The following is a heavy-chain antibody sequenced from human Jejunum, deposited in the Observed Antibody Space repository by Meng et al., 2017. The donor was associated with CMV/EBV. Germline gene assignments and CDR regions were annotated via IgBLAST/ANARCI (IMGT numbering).Heavy chain of an antibody. V-gene: IGHV1-18*01. J-gene: IGHJ4*02. CDR1: GYTFASYG. Sequence: QVHLRQSRVEVKKPVASVRISCDVSGYTFASYGISWLRQAPGQGLEWMGWFVNNIDTYSAQKFQGRVTMTTDTHTSTAFMELRSLRSDDTAVYYCARGTPGRSYSDYWGQGTLVTVSS. CDR2: FVNNIDT. CDR3: ARGTPGRSYSDY. D-gene: IGHD3-10*01.